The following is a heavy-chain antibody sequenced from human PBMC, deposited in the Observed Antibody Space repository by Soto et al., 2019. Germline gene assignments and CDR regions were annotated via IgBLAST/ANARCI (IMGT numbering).Heavy chain of an antibody. Sequence: SLRLSCAASAVSFTSDGMNWFRQAPGKGLEWVAYISTSGNTIYYAGSVKGRFTISRDNAKNSLYLQMNSLRVEDTAVYYCVRDRYSSGWFGDFWGQGTPVTVSS. CDR3: VRDRYSSGWFGDF. CDR2: ISTSGNTI. J-gene: IGHJ4*02. D-gene: IGHD6-19*01. CDR1: AVSFTSDG. V-gene: IGHV3-48*03.